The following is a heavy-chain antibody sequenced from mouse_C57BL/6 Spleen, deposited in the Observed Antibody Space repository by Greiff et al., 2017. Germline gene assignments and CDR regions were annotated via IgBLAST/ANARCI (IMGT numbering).Heavy chain of an antibody. CDR2: IDPETGGT. V-gene: IGHV1-15*01. CDR3: TRAGSNYGFAY. J-gene: IGHJ3*01. D-gene: IGHD2-5*01. CDR1: GYTFTDYE. Sequence: VKLQQSGAELVRPGASVTLSCKASGYTFTDYEMHWVKQTPVHGLEWIGAIDPETGGTAYNQKFKGKATLTADKSSSTAYMELRSLTSEDSAVYYCTRAGSNYGFAYWGQGTLVTVSA.